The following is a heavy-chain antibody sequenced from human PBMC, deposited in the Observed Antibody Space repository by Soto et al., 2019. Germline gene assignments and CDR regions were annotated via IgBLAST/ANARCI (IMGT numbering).Heavy chain of an antibody. V-gene: IGHV3-30-3*01. CDR2: ISYDGSNK. Sequence: GGSLRLSCAASGFTFSSYAMHWVRQAPGKGLEWVAVISYDGSNKYYADSVKGRFTISRDNSKNTLYLQMNSLRAEDTAVYYCARDFEHYDSSGSWGQGTLVTVSS. CDR1: GFTFSSYA. CDR3: ARDFEHYDSSGS. D-gene: IGHD3-22*01. J-gene: IGHJ5*02.